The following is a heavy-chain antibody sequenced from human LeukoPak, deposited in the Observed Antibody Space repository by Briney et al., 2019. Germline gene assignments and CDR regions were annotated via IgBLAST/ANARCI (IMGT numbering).Heavy chain of an antibody. CDR1: GYTFTSYG. D-gene: IGHD3-10*01. Sequence: ASVKVSCKASGYTFTSYGISWVRQAPGQGLEWMGWMSAYNGNTNYAQKLQGRVTMTTDTSTSTAYMELRSLRSDDTAVYYCARDYYGSGSYLYMDVWGKGTTVTVSS. CDR2: MSAYNGNT. CDR3: ARDYYGSGSYLYMDV. J-gene: IGHJ6*03. V-gene: IGHV1-18*01.